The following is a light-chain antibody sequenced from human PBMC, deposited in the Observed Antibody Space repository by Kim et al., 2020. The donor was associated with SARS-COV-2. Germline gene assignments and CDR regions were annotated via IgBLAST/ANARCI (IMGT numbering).Light chain of an antibody. V-gene: IGLV6-57*03. CDR1: SGSIASNY. CDR2: EDN. CDR3: QSYDSSNWV. J-gene: IGLJ3*02. Sequence: GKTETVSCTRSSGSIASNYVQWYQQRPGSAPTTVIYEDNQRPSGVPDRFSGSIDSSSNSASLTISGLKTEDEADYYCQSYDSSNWVFGGGTQLTVL.